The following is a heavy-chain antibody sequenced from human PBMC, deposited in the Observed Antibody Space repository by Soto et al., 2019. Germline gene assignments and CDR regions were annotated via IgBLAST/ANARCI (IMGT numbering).Heavy chain of an antibody. V-gene: IGHV5-51*03. Sequence: EVYLAQSGAEGKKPGESLKISCKGSCYNFNRYWIGWVRHMPGKGLEWMGVIYPGDSDTRYSPSLQGQVTIPADTSSSAAYLQWSSLQASDTATYSCASSLVNGTYDAFDIWGQGTMVTVSS. CDR1: CYNFNRYW. CDR3: ASSLVNGTYDAFDI. D-gene: IGHD6-13*01. J-gene: IGHJ3*02. CDR2: IYPGDSDT.